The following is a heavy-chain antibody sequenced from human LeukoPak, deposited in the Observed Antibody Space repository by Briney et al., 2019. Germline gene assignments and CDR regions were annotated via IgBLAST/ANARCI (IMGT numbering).Heavy chain of an antibody. CDR1: GFTFSSYA. CDR2: ISYDGSNK. V-gene: IGHV3-30-3*01. Sequence: GGSLRLSCAASGFTFSSYAIHWVRQAPGKGLEWVAVISYDGSNKYYADSVKGRFTISRDNSKNTLYLQMNSLRAEDTAVYYCATQTKRVEMATFDYWGQGTLVTVSS. J-gene: IGHJ4*02. D-gene: IGHD5-24*01. CDR3: ATQTKRVEMATFDY.